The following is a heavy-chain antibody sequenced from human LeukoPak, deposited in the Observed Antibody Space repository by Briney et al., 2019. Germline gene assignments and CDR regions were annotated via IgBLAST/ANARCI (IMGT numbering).Heavy chain of an antibody. V-gene: IGHV3-49*04. Sequence: GGSLRLSCTASGFTFGDYAMSWVRQAPGKGLEWVGFIRSKAYGGTTEYAASVKGRFIISRDDSKSIAYLQMNSLKTEDTAVYYCTRVSRYYDSSGPFDYWGQGTLVTVPS. CDR2: IRSKAYGGTT. J-gene: IGHJ4*02. CDR1: GFTFGDYA. CDR3: TRVSRYYDSSGPFDY. D-gene: IGHD3-22*01.